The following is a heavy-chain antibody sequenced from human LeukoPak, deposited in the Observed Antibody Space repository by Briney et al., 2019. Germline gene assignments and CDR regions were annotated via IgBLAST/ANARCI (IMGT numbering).Heavy chain of an antibody. D-gene: IGHD6-19*01. V-gene: IGHV4-30-2*03. CDR3: ARHWYSSTTFKFDP. Sequence: SQTLSLTCTVSGGSISSGGYYWSWIRQHPGRGLEWIGSLYYSGTTYYNPSLESRVTISVDTSKNQFSLKLNSVTAADTAVYYCARHWYSSTTFKFDPWGQGTLVTVSS. CDR2: LYYSGTT. J-gene: IGHJ5*02. CDR1: GGSISSGGYY.